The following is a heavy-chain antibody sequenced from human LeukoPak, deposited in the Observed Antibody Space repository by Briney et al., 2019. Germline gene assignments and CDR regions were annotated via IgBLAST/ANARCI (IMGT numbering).Heavy chain of an antibody. D-gene: IGHD2/OR15-2a*01. V-gene: IGHV3-74*01. CDR3: VSFYETY. J-gene: IGHJ4*02. CDR1: ANYW. CDR2: INSDGSWT. Sequence: GGSLRLSCVASANYWMHWVRQAPRKGLVWVSHINSDGSWTSYADSVKGRFTISKDNAKNTVYLQMNSLRAEDTAVYYCVSFYETYWGRGTLVTVSS.